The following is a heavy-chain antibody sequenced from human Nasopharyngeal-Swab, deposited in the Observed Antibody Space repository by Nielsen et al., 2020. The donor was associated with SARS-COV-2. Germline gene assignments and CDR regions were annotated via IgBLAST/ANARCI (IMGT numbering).Heavy chain of an antibody. J-gene: IGHJ4*02. V-gene: IGHV3-30-3*01. CDR2: ISYDGSNK. CDR1: GFTFSSYA. D-gene: IGHD3-16*01. CDR3: ARERRAGGRYYFDY. Sequence: GESLKISCAASGFTFSSYAMHWVRQAPGERLEWVAVISYDGSNKYYADSVKGRFTISRDNSKNTLYLQMNSLRAEDTAVYYCARERRAGGRYYFDYWGQGTLVTVSS.